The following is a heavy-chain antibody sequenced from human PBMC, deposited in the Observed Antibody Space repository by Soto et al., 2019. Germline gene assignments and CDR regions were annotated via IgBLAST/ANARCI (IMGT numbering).Heavy chain of an antibody. J-gene: IGHJ1*01. Sequence: GGSLRLSCTGSGFPFANFLMSWFRQAPGKGLEWVGFIRSQPYGGTTQYAASVRGRFTISRDDSKGIAYLQMNSLKSEDSGVYYCIGSFPFWAQGTLVTVSS. CDR3: IGSFPF. CDR2: IRSQPYGGTT. V-gene: IGHV3-49*03. D-gene: IGHD3-10*01. CDR1: GFPFANFL.